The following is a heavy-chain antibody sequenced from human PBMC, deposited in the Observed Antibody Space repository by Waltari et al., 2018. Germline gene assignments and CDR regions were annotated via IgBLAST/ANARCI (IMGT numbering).Heavy chain of an antibody. CDR2: INHSGST. CDR3: ARLPLTMVRGVISYYFDY. J-gene: IGHJ4*02. Sequence: QMQLQQWGAGLLKPSETLSLTCAVYGGSFSGYYWSWIRQPPGKGLEWIGEINHSGSTNYNPSLKSRVTISVDTSKNQFSLKLSSVTAADTAVYYCARLPLTMVRGVISYYFDYWGQGTLVTVSS. CDR1: GGSFSGYY. D-gene: IGHD3-10*01. V-gene: IGHV4-34*01.